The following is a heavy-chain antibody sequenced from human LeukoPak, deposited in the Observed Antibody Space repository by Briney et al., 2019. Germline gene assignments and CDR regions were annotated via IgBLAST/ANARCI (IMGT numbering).Heavy chain of an antibody. V-gene: IGHV4-34*01. CDR1: GGSFSGYY. CDR2: INHSGST. D-gene: IGHD2-15*01. CDR3: ASTPDCGGSCYSFDY. J-gene: IGHJ4*02. Sequence: SETLSLTCAVYGGSFSGYYWSWIRQPPGKGLEWIGEINHSGSTNYNPSLESRVTISVDTSKNQFSLKLSSVTAADTAVYYCASTPDCGGSCYSFDYWGQGTLVTVSS.